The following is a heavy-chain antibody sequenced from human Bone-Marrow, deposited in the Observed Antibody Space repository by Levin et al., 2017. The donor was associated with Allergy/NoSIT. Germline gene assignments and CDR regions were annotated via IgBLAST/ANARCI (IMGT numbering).Heavy chain of an antibody. CDR1: GFTFSSYS. V-gene: IGHV3-21*01. CDR2: ISSSSSYI. Sequence: NTGGSLRLSCAASGFTFSSYSVNWVRQAPGKGLEWVSSISSSSSYIYYADSVKGRFTISRDNAKNSLYLQMNSLRAEDTAVYYCARCFPYCSGGSCYPGAFDIWGQGTMVTVSS. CDR3: ARCFPYCSGGSCYPGAFDI. J-gene: IGHJ3*02. D-gene: IGHD2-15*01.